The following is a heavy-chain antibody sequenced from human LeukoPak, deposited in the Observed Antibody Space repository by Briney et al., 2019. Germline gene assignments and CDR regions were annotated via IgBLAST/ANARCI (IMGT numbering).Heavy chain of an antibody. V-gene: IGHV1-46*01. CDR2: INPSGSST. D-gene: IGHD5-12*01. Sequence: GASVKVSCKASGYTFTSYYMHWVRQAPGQGLEWMGIINPSGSSTNYAQKFQGRVTITADESTSTAYMELSSLRSEDTAVYYCASEEINSGYDWHAFDIWGQGTMVTVSS. CDR3: ASEEINSGYDWHAFDI. CDR1: GYTFTSYY. J-gene: IGHJ3*02.